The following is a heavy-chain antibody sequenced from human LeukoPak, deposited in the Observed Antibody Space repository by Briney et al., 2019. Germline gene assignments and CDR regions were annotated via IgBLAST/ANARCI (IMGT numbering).Heavy chain of an antibody. D-gene: IGHD3-16*01. V-gene: IGHV5-51*01. CDR1: GYRFTTYW. Sequence: GESLKISCKGSGYRFTTYWIGWVRQMPGKGLEWMGIIYPGDSDTRYSPSFQGQVTISADKSISTAYLQWSSLKASDTAMYYCTNGLKPYYFDYWGQGTLVTVSS. J-gene: IGHJ4*02. CDR3: TNGLKPYYFDY. CDR2: IYPGDSDT.